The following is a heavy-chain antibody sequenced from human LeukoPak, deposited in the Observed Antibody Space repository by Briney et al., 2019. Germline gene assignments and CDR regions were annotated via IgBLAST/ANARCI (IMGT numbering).Heavy chain of an antibody. CDR1: GGSISSGDHY. CDR2: IYHSGST. Sequence: SETLSLTCTVSGGSISSGDHYWSWIRQPPGKGLEWIGYIYHSGSTYYNPSLKSRLTISVDTSKNQFSLKLSSVTAADTAVYYCARVEDSSGYDWFDPWGQGALVTVSS. D-gene: IGHD3-22*01. V-gene: IGHV4-30-4*01. CDR3: ARVEDSSGYDWFDP. J-gene: IGHJ5*02.